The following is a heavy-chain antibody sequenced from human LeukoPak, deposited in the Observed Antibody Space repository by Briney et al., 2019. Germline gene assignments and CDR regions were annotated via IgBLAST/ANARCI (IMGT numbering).Heavy chain of an antibody. CDR2: IYYSGST. CDR1: GGSISSSSYY. Sequence: SETLSLTXTVSGGSISSSSYYWGWIRQPPGEGLEWIGSIYYSGSTYYNPSLKSRVTISVDTSKNQFSLKLSSVTAADTAVYYCARRLHIFDYWGQGTLVTVSS. CDR3: ARRLHIFDY. J-gene: IGHJ4*02. V-gene: IGHV4-39*01. D-gene: IGHD4-11*01.